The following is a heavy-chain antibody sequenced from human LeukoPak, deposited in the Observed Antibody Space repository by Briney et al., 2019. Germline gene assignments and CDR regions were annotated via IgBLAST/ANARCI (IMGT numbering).Heavy chain of an antibody. D-gene: IGHD6-19*01. V-gene: IGHV4-59*01. CDR3: AREGVAGNYRFDP. Sequence: SATLSLTCTVSGGSIISYYWSWIRQPPGKGLEWIGYIYYSGSTNYNPSLKSRVTISVDTSKNQFSLKLSSVTAADTAVYYCAREGVAGNYRFDPWGQGTLVTVSS. CDR1: GGSIISYY. J-gene: IGHJ5*02. CDR2: IYYSGST.